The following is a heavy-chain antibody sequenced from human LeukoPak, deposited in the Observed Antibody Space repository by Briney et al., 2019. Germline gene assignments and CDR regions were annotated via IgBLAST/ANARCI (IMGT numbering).Heavy chain of an antibody. J-gene: IGHJ3*02. CDR1: GFTFSGYA. CDR2: ISGSGGTT. D-gene: IGHD4-17*01. Sequence: GGSLRLSCAASGFTFSGYAMGWVRQAPGKGLEWVSGISGSGGTTYYADSVKGRFTISRDNSKDTLYLQMNSLRAEDTAVFYCAKVSTSGDDYHDAFDIWGQGTMVTVSP. V-gene: IGHV3-23*01. CDR3: AKVSTSGDDYHDAFDI.